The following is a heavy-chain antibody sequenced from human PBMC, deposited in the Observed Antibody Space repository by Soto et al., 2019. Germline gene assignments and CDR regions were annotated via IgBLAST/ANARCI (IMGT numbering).Heavy chain of an antibody. CDR1: GYTFTSYD. J-gene: IGHJ4*02. Sequence: ASVKVSCKASGYTFTSYDINWVRQATGQGLEWMGWMNPNSGNTGYAQKFQGRVTMTRNTSISTAYMELSSLRSEDTAVYYCARAALRITIFGGEDYWGKGTLVTVSS. CDR2: MNPNSGNT. D-gene: IGHD3-3*01. V-gene: IGHV1-8*01. CDR3: ARAALRITIFGGEDY.